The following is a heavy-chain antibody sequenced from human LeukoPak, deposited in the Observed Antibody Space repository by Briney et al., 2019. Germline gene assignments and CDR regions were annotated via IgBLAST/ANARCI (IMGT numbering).Heavy chain of an antibody. D-gene: IGHD6-19*01. CDR2: IIPIFGTA. J-gene: IGHJ4*02. Sequence: PRASVKVSCKASGGTFSSYAISWVRQAPGQGLEWMGGIIPIFGTANYAQKFQGRVTITTDESTSTAYMELSSLRSEDTAVYYCARDQVAVALYYFDYWGQGTLVTVSS. CDR1: GGTFSSYA. CDR3: ARDQVAVALYYFDY. V-gene: IGHV1-69*05.